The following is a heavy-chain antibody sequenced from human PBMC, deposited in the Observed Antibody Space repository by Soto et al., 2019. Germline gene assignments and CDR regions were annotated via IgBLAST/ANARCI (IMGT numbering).Heavy chain of an antibody. CDR3: ARETSHNVYSHYAMDV. V-gene: IGHV4-34*01. Sequence: PWGNPEITSAIYEGSCNGAYWSWVGQPPGKRLEWIGEINDSGTTNYNPSLKSRVTISADTSKTHFSLRLTSVTAADTAVYYCARETSHNVYSHYAMDVSGPVTTVP. J-gene: IGHJ6*02. CDR2: INDSGTT. CDR1: EGSCNGAY.